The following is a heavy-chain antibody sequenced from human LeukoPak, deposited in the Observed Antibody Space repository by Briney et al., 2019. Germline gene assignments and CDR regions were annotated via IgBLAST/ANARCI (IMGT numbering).Heavy chain of an antibody. J-gene: IGHJ4*02. D-gene: IGHD5-12*01. V-gene: IGHV1-69*06. CDR3: ARDGDGYDKVY. CDR2: IIPIFGTA. CDR1: GGTFSSYA. Sequence: SVKVSCKASGGTFSSYAISWVRQAPGQGLEGMGGIIPIFGTANYAQKFQGRVTITADKSTSTAYMELSSLRSEDTAVYYCARDGDGYDKVYWGQGTLVTVSS.